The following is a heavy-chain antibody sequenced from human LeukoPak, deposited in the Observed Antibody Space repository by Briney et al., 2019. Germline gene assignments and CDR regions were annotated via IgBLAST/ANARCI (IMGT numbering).Heavy chain of an antibody. Sequence: YPGGSLRLSCAASGFTFSNYAMRWVRRAPGRGLEWLSAISSSGGSTYYADSVKGRFTISRDNSKNTLHLQMNSLRTEDTAVYHCARQLGYCSDGSCYFDYWGQGTLVTVSS. CDR2: ISSSGGST. V-gene: IGHV3-23*01. CDR1: GFTFSNYA. D-gene: IGHD2-15*01. J-gene: IGHJ4*02. CDR3: ARQLGYCSDGSCYFDY.